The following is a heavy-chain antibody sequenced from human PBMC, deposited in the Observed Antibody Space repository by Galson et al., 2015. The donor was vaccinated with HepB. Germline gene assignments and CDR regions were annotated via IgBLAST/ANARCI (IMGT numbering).Heavy chain of an antibody. CDR3: ARQALSYCSSTSCYPAHADY. CDR2: TYYRSKWYN. J-gene: IGHJ4*02. CDR1: GDSVSSHSAA. D-gene: IGHD2-2*01. V-gene: IGHV6-1*01. Sequence: CAISGDSVSSHSAAWNWIRQSPSRGLEWLGRTYYRSKWYNDYAVSVKSRITINPDTSKNQFSLQLNSVTPEDTAVYYCARQALSYCSSTSCYPAHADYWGQGTLVTVSS.